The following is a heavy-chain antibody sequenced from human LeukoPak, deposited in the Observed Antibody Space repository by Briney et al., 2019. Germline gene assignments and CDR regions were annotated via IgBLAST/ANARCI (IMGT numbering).Heavy chain of an antibody. J-gene: IGHJ3*02. Sequence: ASVKVSCKASGYTFTGYGISWVRQAPGQGLEWMGWISAYNGNTNYAQKLQGRVTMTTDTSTSTAYMELRSLRSDDTAVYYCANELRTSNAFDIWGQGTMVTVSS. D-gene: IGHD2-2*01. CDR2: ISAYNGNT. V-gene: IGHV1-18*01. CDR1: GYTFTGYG. CDR3: ANELRTSNAFDI.